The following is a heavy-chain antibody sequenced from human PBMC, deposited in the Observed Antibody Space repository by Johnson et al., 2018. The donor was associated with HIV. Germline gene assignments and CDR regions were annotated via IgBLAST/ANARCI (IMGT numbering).Heavy chain of an antibody. V-gene: IGHV3-30*18. D-gene: IGHD3-22*01. CDR3: GKDLSGGMAYDKDAFDI. CDR2: ISYDGRYK. J-gene: IGHJ3*02. CDR1: GFTFSSYA. Sequence: QVQVVESGGGVVQPGRSLRLSCAASGFTFSSYAMHWVRQAPGKGLEWVAVISYDGRYKYYADSVKGRFTISRDNSKNTLYLQMNSLRPEATAVYYCGKDLSGGMAYDKDAFDIWGQGTMVTVSS.